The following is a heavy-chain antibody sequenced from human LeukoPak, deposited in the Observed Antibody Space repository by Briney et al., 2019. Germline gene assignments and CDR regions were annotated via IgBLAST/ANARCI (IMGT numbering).Heavy chain of an antibody. Sequence: ASVKVSRKTFGYSVIGYYMQWVAQAPGQGLEWVGWIYPNSGGTNYEQNFQGRVPMTRATSISTVYMELSRLRSDDTAVYYCAPGTGYSTAWYFDYWGQGTLVTVSS. CDR1: GYSVIGYY. D-gene: IGHD2-2*01. J-gene: IGHJ4*01. V-gene: IGHV1-2*02. CDR2: IYPNSGGT. CDR3: APGTGYSTAWYFDY.